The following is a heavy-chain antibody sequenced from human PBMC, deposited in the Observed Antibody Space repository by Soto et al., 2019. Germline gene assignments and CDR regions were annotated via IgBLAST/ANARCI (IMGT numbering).Heavy chain of an antibody. D-gene: IGHD3-3*01. CDR1: GFTFSAYW. CDR3: ARSYHYYDFCGCSLRGNYYCVDS. CDR2: IKGDGTEK. V-gene: IGHV3-7*01. Sequence: GGSLRLSCAASGFTFSAYWMSWVLQAPGKXLEWVANIKGDGTEKCYVDSVKGRFTISRDNAEGSLFLQMDSLRADDTALYYCARSYHYYDFCGCSLRGNYYCVDSWGQGTTVTVSS. J-gene: IGHJ6*02.